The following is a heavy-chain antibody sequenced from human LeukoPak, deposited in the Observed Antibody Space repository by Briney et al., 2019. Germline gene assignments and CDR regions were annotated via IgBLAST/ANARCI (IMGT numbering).Heavy chain of an antibody. D-gene: IGHD6-13*01. Sequence: PEGSLRLSCAGSGFTFSSYAMSCVRQAPGKGLEWVSAISGSGGSTYYADSVKGRFTISRDNSKNTLYLQMNSLRAEDTAVYYCAKDPAKIAAAEDGMDVWGQGTTVTVSS. CDR1: GFTFSSYA. V-gene: IGHV3-23*01. J-gene: IGHJ6*02. CDR2: ISGSGGST. CDR3: AKDPAKIAAAEDGMDV.